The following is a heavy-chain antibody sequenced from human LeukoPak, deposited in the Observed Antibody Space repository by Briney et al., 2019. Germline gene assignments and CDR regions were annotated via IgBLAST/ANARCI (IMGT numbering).Heavy chain of an antibody. Sequence: ASVKVSCKASGYTFTGYYMHWVRQAPGQGLEWMGWINPNSCGTNYAQKFQGWVAMTRDTSISTAYMELSRLRSDDTAVYYCAREGQYMVRGVLDYYYYGMDVWGQGTTVTVSS. CDR2: INPNSCGT. J-gene: IGHJ6*02. V-gene: IGHV1-2*04. CDR1: GYTFTGYY. D-gene: IGHD3-10*01. CDR3: AREGQYMVRGVLDYYYYGMDV.